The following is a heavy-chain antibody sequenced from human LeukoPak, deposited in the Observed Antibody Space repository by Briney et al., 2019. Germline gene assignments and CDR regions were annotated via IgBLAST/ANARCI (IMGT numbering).Heavy chain of an antibody. CDR2: VYDIGST. CDR3: ARGRGYSSGWFAFDI. D-gene: IGHD6-19*01. Sequence: SETLSLTCTVSGGSIGSHYWTWIRQTPGKGLEWIGYVYDIGSTKYNPSLKSRVTISVDTSKNQFSLRLSSVTAADTAVYYCARGRGYSSGWFAFDIWGQGTMVTVSS. J-gene: IGHJ3*02. V-gene: IGHV4-59*11. CDR1: GGSIGSHY.